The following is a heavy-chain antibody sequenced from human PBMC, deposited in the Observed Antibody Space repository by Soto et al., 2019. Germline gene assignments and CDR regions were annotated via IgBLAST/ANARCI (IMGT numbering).Heavy chain of an antibody. Sequence: QVQLQESGPGLEKPSQTLSLTCTVSGDSISVGYYWSWIRQHPGKGLEWIGYVSPSGTTYYNPSLKSRVSISTDTSKNQFSLEVSSVTAADTAVYYCARDRGSYGMDVWGQGTTVTVSS. CDR3: ARDRGSYGMDV. V-gene: IGHV4-31*03. J-gene: IGHJ6*02. CDR2: VSPSGTT. CDR1: GDSISVGYY.